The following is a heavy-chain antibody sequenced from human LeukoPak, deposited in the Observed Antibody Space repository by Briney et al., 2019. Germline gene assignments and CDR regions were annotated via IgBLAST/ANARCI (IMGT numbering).Heavy chain of an antibody. J-gene: IGHJ4*02. Sequence: PERSLRLSCAASGFTFNTYAMHWVRQGPGKGLEWVATISYDGSNKFYADFVKGRFTISRDNSKNTLYLQMNSLRAEDTAVFYCARDPSMVRGVMLFDYWGQGTLVTVSS. CDR2: ISYDGSNK. D-gene: IGHD3-10*01. V-gene: IGHV3-30*04. CDR3: ARDPSMVRGVMLFDY. CDR1: GFTFNTYA.